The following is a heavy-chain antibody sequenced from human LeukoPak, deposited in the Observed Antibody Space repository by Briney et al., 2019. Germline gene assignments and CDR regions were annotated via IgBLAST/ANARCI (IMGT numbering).Heavy chain of an antibody. V-gene: IGHV1-24*01. CDR3: ATDRVVGATVRYFQH. Sequence: GASVKVSCKVSGYTLTELSMHWVRQAPGKGLEWMGGFDPGDGETIYAQKFQGRVTMTEDTSTDTAYMELSSLRSEDTAVYYCATDRVVGATVRYFQHWGQGTLVTVSS. J-gene: IGHJ1*01. CDR1: GYTLTELS. D-gene: IGHD1-26*01. CDR2: FDPGDGET.